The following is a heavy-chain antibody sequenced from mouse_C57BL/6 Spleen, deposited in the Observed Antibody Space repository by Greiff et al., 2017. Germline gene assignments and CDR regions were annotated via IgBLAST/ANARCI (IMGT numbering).Heavy chain of an antibody. V-gene: IGHV1-59*01. D-gene: IGHD2-5*01. Sequence: VKLQQPGAELVRPGTSVKLSCKASGYTFTSYWMHWVKQRPGQGLEWIGVIDPSDSYTNYNQKFKGKATLTVDTSSSTAYMQLSSLTSEDSAVYYCAREKDSNYPWFAYWGQGTLVTVSA. CDR2: IDPSDSYT. CDR3: AREKDSNYPWFAY. CDR1: GYTFTSYW. J-gene: IGHJ3*01.